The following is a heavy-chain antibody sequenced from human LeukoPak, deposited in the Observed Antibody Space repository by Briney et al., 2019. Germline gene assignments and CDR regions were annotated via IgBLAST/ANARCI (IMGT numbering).Heavy chain of an antibody. CDR2: ISSSGGTK. Sequence: GGSLRLSCAASGLTFSSYEMNWVRQAPGKGLEWVSYISSSGGTKYYADSVKGRFTISRDNAKNSLHLQMNSLGAEDTAVYYCAGIRYFDWLQNGDAFDIWGQGTMVTVSS. D-gene: IGHD3-9*01. CDR3: AGIRYFDWLQNGDAFDI. V-gene: IGHV3-48*03. J-gene: IGHJ3*02. CDR1: GLTFSSYE.